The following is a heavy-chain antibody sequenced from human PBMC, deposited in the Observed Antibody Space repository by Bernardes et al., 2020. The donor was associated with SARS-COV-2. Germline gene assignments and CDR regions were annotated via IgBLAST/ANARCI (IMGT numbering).Heavy chain of an antibody. CDR1: GYPFTGYY. V-gene: IGHV1-2*02. Sequence: ASVKVSCKASGYPFTGYYMHWVRQAPGQGLEWMGWINPNSGGTNYAQKFQGRVTMTTDTSTSTAYMELRSLRSDDTAVYFCARDTIGYNDFFGDFWGQGTLVTVSS. D-gene: IGHD6-25*01. CDR3: ARDTIGYNDFFGDF. J-gene: IGHJ4*02. CDR2: INPNSGGT.